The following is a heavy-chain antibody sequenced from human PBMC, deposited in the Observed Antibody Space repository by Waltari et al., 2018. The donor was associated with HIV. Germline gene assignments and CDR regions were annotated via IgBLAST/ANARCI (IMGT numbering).Heavy chain of an antibody. Sequence: QVQLQESGPGLVTPSETLSLTCTVSGYSIRSSYYWGWIRQPPGRGLEWIGSIYRSGSTYYNPSLKSRVTISIDTSKNQFSLNMSSVTAADTAVFYCARISTWGFFDYWGQGTLVTVSS. CDR3: ARISTWGFFDY. V-gene: IGHV4-38-2*02. J-gene: IGHJ4*02. D-gene: IGHD7-27*01. CDR2: IYRSGST. CDR1: GYSIRSSYY.